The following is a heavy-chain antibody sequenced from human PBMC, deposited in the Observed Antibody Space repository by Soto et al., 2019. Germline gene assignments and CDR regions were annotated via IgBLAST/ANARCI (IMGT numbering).Heavy chain of an antibody. V-gene: IGHV3-74*01. Sequence: LXLSCAASGFTLSDYWMNWVRQAPGKGLVCLSRINTDGITTTYAESVKGRFTISRDSAKNTLYLQINSLRADEDSAVYYCARGRGSCSSASCYFDYWGQGTLVTVSS. CDR3: ARGRGSCSSASCYFDY. CDR2: INTDGITT. CDR1: GFTLSDYW. J-gene: IGHJ4*02. D-gene: IGHD2-2*01.